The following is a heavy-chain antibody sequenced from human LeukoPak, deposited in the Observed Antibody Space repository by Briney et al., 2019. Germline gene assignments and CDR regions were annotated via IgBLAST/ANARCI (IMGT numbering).Heavy chain of an antibody. V-gene: IGHV4-34*01. D-gene: IGHD6-13*01. J-gene: IGHJ4*02. CDR2: INHSGST. CDR3: ARRVIFYSSSWYWVYFDY. Sequence: SETLSLTCAVYGGSFSGYYWSWIRQPPGKGLEWIGEINHSGSTNYNPSLKSRVTISVDTSKNQFSLKLSSVTAADTAVYYCARRVIFYSSSWYWVYFDYWGQGTLVTVSS. CDR1: GGSFSGYY.